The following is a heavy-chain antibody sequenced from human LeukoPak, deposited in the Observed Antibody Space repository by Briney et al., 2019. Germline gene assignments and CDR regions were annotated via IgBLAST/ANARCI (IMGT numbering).Heavy chain of an antibody. D-gene: IGHD3-10*01. J-gene: IGHJ4*02. CDR3: ARDTYFYGSGSYQSVDY. V-gene: IGHV1-2*02. CDR1: GYTFTGYY. CDR2: INPNSGGT. Sequence: ASVKVSCKASGYTFTGYYMHWVRQAPGQGLEWMGWINPNSGGTNYAQKFQGRVTMTRDTSISTAYIELSSLRSDDTAVYFCARDTYFYGSGSYQSVDYWGQGTLVTVSS.